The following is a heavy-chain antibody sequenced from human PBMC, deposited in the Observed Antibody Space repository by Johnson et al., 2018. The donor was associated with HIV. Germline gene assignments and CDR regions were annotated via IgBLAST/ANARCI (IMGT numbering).Heavy chain of an antibody. CDR3: ARVGRNSSGWYVDAFDI. J-gene: IGHJ3*02. D-gene: IGHD6-19*01. V-gene: IGHV3-23*04. CDR2: IRGSGDST. Sequence: EVQLVESGGGLVQPGGSLRLSCAASGFTFSSYAMSWVRQAPGKGLEWVSAIRGSGDSTYYADSVKGRFTISRDNSKNTLYLQMNSLRAEDTAVYYCARVGRNSSGWYVDAFDIWGQGTMVTVSS. CDR1: GFTFSSYA.